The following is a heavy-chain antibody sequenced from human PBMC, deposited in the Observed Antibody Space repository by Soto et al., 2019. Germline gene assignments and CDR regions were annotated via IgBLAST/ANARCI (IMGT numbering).Heavy chain of an antibody. V-gene: IGHV4-61*01. CDR2: LHHNLSP. CDR1: GDAVSSVKFY. D-gene: IGHD2-2*01. J-gene: IGHJ4*02. Sequence: SQTRSLTCVVSGDAVSSVKFYWSWIRHAPGKGLAWLGHLHHNLSPKYSPSLKSRVTISADMSKNQFSLKLNSVTSADAAVYYCERERVISGATFEYCGPGTLVTVS. CDR3: ERERVISGATFEY.